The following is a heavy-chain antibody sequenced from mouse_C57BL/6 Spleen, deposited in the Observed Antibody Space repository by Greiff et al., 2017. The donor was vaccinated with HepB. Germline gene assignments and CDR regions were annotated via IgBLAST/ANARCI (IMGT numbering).Heavy chain of an antibody. V-gene: IGHV2-2*01. CDR1: GFSLTSYG. CDR3: ARISYDYGFAY. Sequence: VQLVESGPGLVQPSQSLSITCTVSGFSLTSYGVHWVRQSPGKGLEWLGVIWSGGSTDYNAAFISRLSISKDNSKSQVFFKMNSLQADDTAIYYCARISYDYGFAYWGQGTLVTVSA. CDR2: IWSGGST. D-gene: IGHD2-4*01. J-gene: IGHJ3*01.